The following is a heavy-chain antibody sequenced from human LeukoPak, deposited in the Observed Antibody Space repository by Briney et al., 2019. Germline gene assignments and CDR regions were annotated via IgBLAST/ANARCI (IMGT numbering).Heavy chain of an antibody. CDR3: ARVYGDYKFNWFDP. CDR1: RGTFSSYA. D-gene: IGHD4-17*01. Sequence: GSSVKVSCKASRGTFSSYAISWVRQAPGQGLEWMGGNIPIFGTANYAQKFQGRVTITADKSTSTAYMELSSLRSEDTAVYYCARVYGDYKFNWFDPWGQGTLVTVSS. CDR2: NIPIFGTA. J-gene: IGHJ5*02. V-gene: IGHV1-69*06.